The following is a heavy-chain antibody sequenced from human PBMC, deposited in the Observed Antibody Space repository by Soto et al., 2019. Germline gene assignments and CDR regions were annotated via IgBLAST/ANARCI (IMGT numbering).Heavy chain of an antibody. J-gene: IGHJ4*02. CDR1: GFTFINYW. V-gene: IGHV3-74*01. Sequence: GGSLRLSCAASGFTFINYWIHWVRQVPGKGLVWVSRVNNDGTTKTYADSVKGRFTISRDNAKNTVFLQMDSLRAEDTAVYYCARYTNSISPFDYWGQGTLVTVSS. CDR2: VNNDGTTK. CDR3: ARYTNSISPFDY. D-gene: IGHD2-21*01.